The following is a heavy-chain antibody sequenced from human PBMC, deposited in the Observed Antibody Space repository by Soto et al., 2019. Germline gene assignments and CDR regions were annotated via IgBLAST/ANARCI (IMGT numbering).Heavy chain of an antibody. J-gene: IGHJ5*02. D-gene: IGHD2-15*01. V-gene: IGHV4-59*01. CDR3: ARVGYCSGGNCYGNWFDP. CDR1: GDSISSYY. Sequence: SETLSLTCTVSGDSISSYYWSWIRQPPGKGLEWIAYIYYSGSTNYNPSLKSRVTISVDTSKNQFSLKLSSVTAADTAVYYCARVGYCSGGNCYGNWFDPWGQGTQVT. CDR2: IYYSGST.